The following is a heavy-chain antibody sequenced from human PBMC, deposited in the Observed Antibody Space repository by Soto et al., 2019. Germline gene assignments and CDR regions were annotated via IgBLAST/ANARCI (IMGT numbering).Heavy chain of an antibody. V-gene: IGHV3-9*01. CDR1: GFTFDDYA. J-gene: IGHJ3*01. CDR2: TSWNRASL. CDR3: AKDMGPAVSCWGGAFDL. Sequence: GGSLRLSCAASGFTFDDYAMHWVRQAPGKGLEWVSGTSWNRASLGYVDSVKGRFTISRDNAKNTLYLQMNSLRPEDTALYFLAKDMGPAVSCWGGAFDLWGQGTMVTVSS. D-gene: IGHD3-16*01.